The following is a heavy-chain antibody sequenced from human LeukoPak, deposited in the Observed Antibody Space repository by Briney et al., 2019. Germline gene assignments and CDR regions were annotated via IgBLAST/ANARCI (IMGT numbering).Heavy chain of an antibody. Sequence: SETLSLTCSVSGGSISGYYWSWIRQPPGKGLEWIGYIYYSGSTNYNPSLKSRVTISVDTSKNQFSLKLSSVTAADTAVYYCARVGSDLVWYGMDVWGQGTTVTVSS. CDR3: ARVGSDLVWYGMDV. V-gene: IGHV4-59*01. CDR1: GGSISGYY. J-gene: IGHJ6*02. CDR2: IYYSGST. D-gene: IGHD3-10*01.